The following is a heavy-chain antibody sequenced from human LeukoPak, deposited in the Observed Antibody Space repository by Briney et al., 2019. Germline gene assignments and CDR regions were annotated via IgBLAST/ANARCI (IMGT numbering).Heavy chain of an antibody. CDR2: IASDGSST. D-gene: IGHD4-23*01. CDR1: GFTFSSYW. CDR3: ARGRPHGNDY. V-gene: IGHV3-74*01. Sequence: GGSLRLSCAASGFTFSSYWMNWVRQAPGKGLVWVSRIASDGSSTTYADSVKGRFSISRDNAKNTLYLQMNSLRVEDTAVYYCARGRPHGNDYWGQGTLVAVSS. J-gene: IGHJ4*02.